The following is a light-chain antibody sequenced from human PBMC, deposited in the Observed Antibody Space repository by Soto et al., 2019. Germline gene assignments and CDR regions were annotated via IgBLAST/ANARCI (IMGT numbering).Light chain of an antibody. CDR3: QQYNSYPTWT. Sequence: DMQMTRSPSTGSGWVGDGGTSAGRGSQSISSWLAWYQQKPGKAPKLLIYKASSLESGVPSRFSGSGSGTEFTLTISSLQPDDFATYYCQQYNSYPTWTFGQGTKVDIK. V-gene: IGKV1-5*03. J-gene: IGKJ1*01. CDR1: QSISSW. CDR2: KAS.